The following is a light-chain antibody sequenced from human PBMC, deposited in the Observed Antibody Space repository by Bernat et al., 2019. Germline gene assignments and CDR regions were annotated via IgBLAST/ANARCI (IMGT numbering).Light chain of an antibody. J-gene: IGKJ2*01. Sequence: IVLTQSLATLPLSPGERATFFCRASQSVNSRYLAWPQPKPGQPPRPLIYAASTRATVVPDRFSDSASGTEFTLTVSRLEPEDFAIYYCHLYGSSTLYTFGQGTKLEI. CDR1: QSVNSRY. V-gene: IGKV3-20*01. CDR2: AAS. CDR3: HLYGSSTLYT.